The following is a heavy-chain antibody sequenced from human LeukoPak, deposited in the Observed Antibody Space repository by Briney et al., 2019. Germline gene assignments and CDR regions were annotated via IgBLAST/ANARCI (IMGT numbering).Heavy chain of an antibody. CDR3: ARTRYNSGGGDY. Sequence: PGGSLRLSCAASGFTFNSYGMHWVRQAPGKGLEWVAVIWYDVNHKYYADSVKGRFIISRDNSKNTLFLQMNSLRAEDTAVYYCARTRYNSGGGDYWGQGTPVTVSP. D-gene: IGHD6-19*01. V-gene: IGHV3-33*01. CDR2: IWYDVNHK. CDR1: GFTFNSYG. J-gene: IGHJ4*02.